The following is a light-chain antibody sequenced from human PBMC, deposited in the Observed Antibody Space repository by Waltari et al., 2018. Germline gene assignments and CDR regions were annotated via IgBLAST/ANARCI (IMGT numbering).Light chain of an antibody. CDR3: QQYNSYSLLT. J-gene: IGKJ4*01. CDR1: QSISNW. V-gene: IGKV1-5*03. CDR2: KAS. Sequence: DIQMTQSPFTLSASVGDRFTITCRASQSISNWLAWYQQKPGKAPKLPIYKASTLESGVPSRFSGSGSGTEFTLTISSLQPDDFATYYCQQYNSYSLLTFGGGTKVEIK.